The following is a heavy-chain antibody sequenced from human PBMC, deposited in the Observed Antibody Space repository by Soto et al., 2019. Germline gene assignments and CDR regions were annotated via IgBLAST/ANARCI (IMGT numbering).Heavy chain of an antibody. Sequence: EVQLLESGGGLVQPGGSLRLSWAASGFTFSSYAMSWVRQAPGKALEWVSAISGSGGSTYYADSVKGRFTISRDNSKNTMYLQMNSLRAEDTAVYYCAKGTEVVPAASDYWGQGTLVTVSS. CDR3: AKGTEVVPAASDY. V-gene: IGHV3-23*01. CDR2: ISGSGGST. J-gene: IGHJ4*02. D-gene: IGHD2-2*01. CDR1: GFTFSSYA.